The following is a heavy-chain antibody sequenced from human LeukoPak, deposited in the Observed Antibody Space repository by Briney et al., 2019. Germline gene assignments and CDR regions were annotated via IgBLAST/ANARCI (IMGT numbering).Heavy chain of an antibody. V-gene: IGHV3-30*04. Sequence: PGGSLRLSCAAAGFTFSSYGMHWVRMAAGKGLEWVAVISYDGSNKDYADSVNGRFTISRDNSKNTLYLQMNSLRAEDTAVYYCARDTYDSRAQGDAFDIWGQGTMVTVSS. CDR1: GFTFSSYG. D-gene: IGHD3-22*01. CDR2: ISYDGSNK. CDR3: ARDTYDSRAQGDAFDI. J-gene: IGHJ3*02.